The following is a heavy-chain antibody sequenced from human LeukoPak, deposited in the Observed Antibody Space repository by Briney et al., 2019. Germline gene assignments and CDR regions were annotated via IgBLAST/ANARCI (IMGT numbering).Heavy chain of an antibody. CDR1: GFTFSNYD. CDR3: ARSLTMVRGYDY. D-gene: IGHD3-10*01. Sequence: PGGSLRLSCAMSGFTFSNYDLHSVRQAPGKGLEWVTFIQYDGSNKYYADSVKGRFTISRDNSKNTLYLQMNNLRGDDTAVYYCARSLTMVRGYDYWGQGILVTVSS. V-gene: IGHV3-30*02. J-gene: IGHJ4*02. CDR2: IQYDGSNK.